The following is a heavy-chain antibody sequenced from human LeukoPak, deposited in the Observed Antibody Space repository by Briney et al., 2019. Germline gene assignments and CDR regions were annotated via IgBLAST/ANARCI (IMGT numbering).Heavy chain of an antibody. D-gene: IGHD3-10*01. CDR1: GFTFSNSA. CDR2: ISASGDTT. J-gene: IGHJ3*01. Sequence: PGGSLRLSCAASGFTFSNSAMTWVRQSPGKGLEWVSDISASGDTTHYADSVKGRFTISRDNSETTLYLQMNSLRVDDTAEYYCAKHPTMVRGVDDGLDLWGQGTMVTVSS. V-gene: IGHV3-23*01. CDR3: AKHPTMVRGVDDGLDL.